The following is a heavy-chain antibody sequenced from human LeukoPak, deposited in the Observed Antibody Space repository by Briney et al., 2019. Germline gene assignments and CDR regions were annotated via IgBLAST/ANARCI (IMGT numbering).Heavy chain of an antibody. J-gene: IGHJ4*02. D-gene: IGHD1-26*01. CDR1: GYTFTGYY. CDR3: ARGGVNSGSYHRPYYFDY. Sequence: ASVKVSCKASGYTFTGYYMHWVRQAPGQGLEWMGWINPNSGGTNYAQKFQGWVTMTRDTSISTAYMELSRLRSDDTAVYYCARGGVNSGSYHRPYYFDYWGQGTLVTVSS. V-gene: IGHV1-2*04. CDR2: INPNSGGT.